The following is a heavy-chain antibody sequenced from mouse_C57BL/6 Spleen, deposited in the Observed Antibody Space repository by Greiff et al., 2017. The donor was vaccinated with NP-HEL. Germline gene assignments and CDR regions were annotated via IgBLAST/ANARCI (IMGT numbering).Heavy chain of an antibody. D-gene: IGHD1-1*01. CDR1: GFNIKDYY. CDR2: IDPEDGDT. J-gene: IGHJ2*01. Sequence: EVQLQESGAELVRPGASVKLSCTASGFNIKDYYMHWVRQRPEQGLEWIGRIDPEDGDTEYAPKFQGKATMTADTSSNTAYLQLSSLTSEDTAVYYCTFYYYGSRSYFDYWGQGTTLTVSS. CDR3: TFYYYGSRSYFDY. V-gene: IGHV14-1*01.